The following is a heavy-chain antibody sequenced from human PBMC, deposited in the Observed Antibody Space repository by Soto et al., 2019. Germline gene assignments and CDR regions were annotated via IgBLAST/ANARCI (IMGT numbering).Heavy chain of an antibody. V-gene: IGHV1-8*01. D-gene: IGHD2-21*01. Sequence: HSTGQGLECMGWMNPNSGNTGYAQKFQGRVTMTRNTSISTAYMELSSLRSEDTAVYYCEGVVGDYGAFEASWGQGTLVPVSS. J-gene: IGHJ4*02. CDR3: EGVVGDYGAFEAS. CDR2: MNPNSGNT.